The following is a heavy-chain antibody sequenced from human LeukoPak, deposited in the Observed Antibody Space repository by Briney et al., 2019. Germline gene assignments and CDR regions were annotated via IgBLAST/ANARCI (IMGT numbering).Heavy chain of an antibody. CDR1: GFTFSSYA. D-gene: IGHD1-1*01. Sequence: GGSLRLSCAASGFTFSSYAMHWVRQAPGKGLEWVAVISYDGSNKYYADSVKGRFTISRDNSKNTLYLQMNSLRAEDTAVYYCAREGTGDAFDIWGQGTMVTVSS. J-gene: IGHJ3*02. CDR2: ISYDGSNK. CDR3: AREGTGDAFDI. V-gene: IGHV3-30-3*01.